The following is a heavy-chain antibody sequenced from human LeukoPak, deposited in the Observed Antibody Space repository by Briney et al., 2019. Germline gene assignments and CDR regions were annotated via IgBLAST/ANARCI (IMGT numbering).Heavy chain of an antibody. CDR2: ISSSGDNT. V-gene: IGHV3-23*01. CDR1: GFTFSSYF. D-gene: IGHD3-22*01. CDR3: AKREGGSGYTYFEY. J-gene: IGHJ4*02. Sequence: TGGSLRLSCAASGFTFSSYFMNWVRQAPGKGLEWVSDISSSGDNTHYADSMKGRFTISRDNSKNTLYLLMNSLRAEDTAIYYCAKREGGSGYTYFEYWGQGTLVTVSS.